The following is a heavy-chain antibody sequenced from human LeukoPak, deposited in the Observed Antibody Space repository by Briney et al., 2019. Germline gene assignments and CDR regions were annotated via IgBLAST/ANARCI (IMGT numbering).Heavy chain of an antibody. Sequence: SVKVSCKASGGTFSSYAISWVRQAPGQGLEWMGGIIPIFGTAIYAQKFQGRVTMTEDTSTDTAYMELSSLRSEDTAVYYCATGRFGGYYYWGFDYWGQGTLVTVSS. J-gene: IGHJ4*02. D-gene: IGHD3-22*01. CDR1: GGTFSSYA. CDR3: ATGRFGGYYYWGFDY. CDR2: IIPIFGTA. V-gene: IGHV1-69*06.